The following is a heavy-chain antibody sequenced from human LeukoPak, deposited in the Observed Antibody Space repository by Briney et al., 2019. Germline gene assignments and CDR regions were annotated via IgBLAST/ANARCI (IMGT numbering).Heavy chain of an antibody. CDR3: ARSPNYSGSGNYYRRLTIFFDH. V-gene: IGHV4-39*07. CDR2: IYYSGST. D-gene: IGHD3-10*01. CDR1: GGSISSSSYY. Sequence: SETLSLTCTVSGGSISSSSYYWGWIRQPPGKGLEWIGSIYYSGSTYYNPSLKSRVTISVDTSKNQFSLKLSSVTAADTAVYYCARSPNYSGSGNYYRRLTIFFDHWGQGALVTVSS. J-gene: IGHJ4*02.